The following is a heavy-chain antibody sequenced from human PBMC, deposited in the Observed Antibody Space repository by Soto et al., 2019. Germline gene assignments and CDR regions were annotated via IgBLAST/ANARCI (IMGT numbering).Heavy chain of an antibody. CDR2: IYYSGST. CDR3: ARRQLLPYYYIDV. CDR1: GGSISSSSYY. V-gene: IGHV4-39*01. J-gene: IGHJ6*03. Sequence: PSETLSLTCTVSGGSISSSSYYWGWIRQPPGKGLEWIGSIYYSGSTYYNPSLKSRVTISVDTSKNQFSLKLSSVTAADTAVYYCARRQLLPYYYIDVWGKGTTVTVSS. D-gene: IGHD2-2*01.